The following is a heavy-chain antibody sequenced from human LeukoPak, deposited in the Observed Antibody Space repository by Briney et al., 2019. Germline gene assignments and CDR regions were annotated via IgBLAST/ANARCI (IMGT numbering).Heavy chain of an antibody. CDR1: AFIFSGHW. CDR2: IKEDGSER. D-gene: IGHD2-21*01. V-gene: IGHV3-7*03. Sequence: PGGSLRLSCEGSAFIFSGHWMNWVRQTPGKGLEWVASIKEDGSERQYVDSVKGRFSISRDNTKGSLFLQLNSLRAEDTAVYYCVTDLVIKGYFDYWGQGALVTVSS. J-gene: IGHJ4*02. CDR3: VTDLVIKGYFDY.